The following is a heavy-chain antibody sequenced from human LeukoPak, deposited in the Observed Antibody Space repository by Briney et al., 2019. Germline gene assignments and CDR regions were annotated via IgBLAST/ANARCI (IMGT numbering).Heavy chain of an antibody. Sequence: GGSLRLSCAASGFTFSNARMSWVRQAPGKGLEWVANIKQDGNEKYYVDSVKGRFTISRDNAQNSLYLQMNSLRAEDAAVYYCARVWVVPPAAIRDWGQEPWSPSPQ. V-gene: IGHV3-7*01. CDR1: GFTFSNAR. CDR2: IKQDGNEK. CDR3: ARVWVVPPAAIRD. D-gene: IGHD2-2*02. J-gene: IGHJ4*01.